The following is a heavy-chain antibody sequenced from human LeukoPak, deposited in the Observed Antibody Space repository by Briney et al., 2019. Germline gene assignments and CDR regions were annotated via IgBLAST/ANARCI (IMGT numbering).Heavy chain of an antibody. CDR2: IRYDGSNK. CDR1: GFTFSSYG. D-gene: IGHD3-22*01. V-gene: IGHV3-30*02. CDR3: AKDLPHPLPHYYYDSSGSPAMDY. J-gene: IGHJ4*02. Sequence: GGSLRLSCAASGFTFSSYGMHWVRQAPGKGLEWVAFIRYDGSNKYYADSVKGRFTISRDNSKNTLYLQMNSLRAEDTAVYYCAKDLPHPLPHYYYDSSGSPAMDYWGQGTLVTVSS.